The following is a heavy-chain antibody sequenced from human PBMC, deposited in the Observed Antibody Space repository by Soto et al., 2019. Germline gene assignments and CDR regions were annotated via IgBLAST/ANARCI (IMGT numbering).Heavy chain of an antibody. Sequence: EVQLLESGGGLVQPGGSLSRSCAASGFTFSSYAMRWVRQAPGKGLEWVSAISGSGGTTYSADSVKGRFTISRDNSKNTLYMQMNSLKAEDTALYYSMRVIDYYFVLWGRGTLFAVSS. CDR2: ISGSGGTT. J-gene: IGHJ2*01. CDR3: MRVIDYYFVL. V-gene: IGHV3-23*01. CDR1: GFTFSSYA. D-gene: IGHD4-17*01.